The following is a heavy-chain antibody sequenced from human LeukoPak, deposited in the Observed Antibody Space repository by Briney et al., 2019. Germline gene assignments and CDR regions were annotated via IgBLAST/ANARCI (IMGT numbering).Heavy chain of an antibody. D-gene: IGHD3-9*01. J-gene: IGHJ3*02. CDR1: GFTLSNYW. Sequence: GGSLRLSCAASGFTLSNYWMTWVRQAPGKGLEWVANIKEDGSENNYVDAVKGRFTISRDNGKKSLYLQMNSLRVEDTAMYYCARDNPPNYDVLTGYYDVFDIWGQGTMVSVSS. V-gene: IGHV3-7*01. CDR2: IKEDGSEN. CDR3: ARDNPPNYDVLTGYYDVFDI.